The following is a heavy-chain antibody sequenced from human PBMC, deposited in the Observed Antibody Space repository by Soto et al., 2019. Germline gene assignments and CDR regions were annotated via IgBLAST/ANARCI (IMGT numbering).Heavy chain of an antibody. D-gene: IGHD6-13*01. Sequence: QVQLVESGGGVVQPGRSLRLSCAASGFDFNTYGLHGVRQAPGKGLEWVAAISFDGGNQYYADSVKGRFTISRDKSNSTLYLQMNCLGAEDTATYFCAKYSSVTAAGSGGWFDPWGPGTLVIVSS. CDR1: GFDFNTYG. CDR3: AKYSSVTAAGSGGWFDP. CDR2: ISFDGGNQ. V-gene: IGHV3-30*18. J-gene: IGHJ5*02.